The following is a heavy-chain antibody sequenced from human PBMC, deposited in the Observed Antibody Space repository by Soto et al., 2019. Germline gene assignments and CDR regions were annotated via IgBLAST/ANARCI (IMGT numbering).Heavy chain of an antibody. CDR2: ISAYNGNT. V-gene: IGHV1-18*04. J-gene: IGHJ6*02. Sequence: ASVKVSCKASGYTFTSYGISWVRQAPGQGLEWMGWISAYNGNTNYAQKLQGRVTMTTDTSTSTAYMELRSLRSDDTAVYYCAAIVVPAAIGNYYYGMDVWGQGTTVTVSS. CDR3: AAIVVPAAIGNYYYGMDV. CDR1: GYTFTSYG. D-gene: IGHD2-2*01.